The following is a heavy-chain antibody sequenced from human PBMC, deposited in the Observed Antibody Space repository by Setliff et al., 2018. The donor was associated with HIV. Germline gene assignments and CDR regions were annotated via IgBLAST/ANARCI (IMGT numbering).Heavy chain of an antibody. CDR1: GASITSHY. V-gene: IGHV4-59*11. Sequence: SETLSLTCTVSGASITSHYWSWIRQSPGRELEWIGYIYSTGSTNYNPSLQSRVSISMDASKNKFSLKVTSVTSADTAVYYCAKGAGFYGDYTFDYWGQGHLVTVSS. CDR3: AKGAGFYGDYTFDY. CDR2: IYSTGST. D-gene: IGHD4-17*01. J-gene: IGHJ4*02.